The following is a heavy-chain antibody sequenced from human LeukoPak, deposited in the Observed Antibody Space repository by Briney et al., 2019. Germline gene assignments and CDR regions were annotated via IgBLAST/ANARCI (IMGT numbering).Heavy chain of an antibody. Sequence: QTGGSLRLSCAASGFLFSGSALHWVRQASGKGLEWVGRIRSRANNYATAYAASVEGRFTISRGDSKNSAYLQMNSLKTEDTAVYHCAAEMEQWPEGYALDIWGQGTTITVSS. V-gene: IGHV3-73*01. J-gene: IGHJ3*02. CDR1: GFLFSGSA. CDR3: AAEMEQWPEGYALDI. D-gene: IGHD6-19*01. CDR2: IRSRANNYAT.